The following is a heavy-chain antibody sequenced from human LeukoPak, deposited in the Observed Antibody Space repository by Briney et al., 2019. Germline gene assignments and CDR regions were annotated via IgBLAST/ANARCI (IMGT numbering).Heavy chain of an antibody. Sequence: GGSLRLTCAASGFTFSSYWMHWVRQAPGKGLVWVSRINSDGSSTNYADSVKGRFTISRDNAKNTLYLQMDSLRAEDTAMYYCARGTGSHYSLGYWGQGTLVPVSS. CDR3: ARGTGSHYSLGY. D-gene: IGHD1-26*01. J-gene: IGHJ4*02. CDR1: GFTFSSYW. CDR2: INSDGSST. V-gene: IGHV3-74*01.